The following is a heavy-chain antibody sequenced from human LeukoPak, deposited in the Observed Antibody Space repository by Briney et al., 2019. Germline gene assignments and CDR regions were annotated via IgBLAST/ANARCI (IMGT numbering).Heavy chain of an antibody. CDR3: ARVLRDSSGCWFFDY. V-gene: IGHV3-21*01. D-gene: IGHD6-19*01. Sequence: KAGGSLRLSCAASGFTFSSYSMNWVRQAPGKGLEWVSSISSSSSYIYYADSVKGRFTISRDNAKNSLYLQMNSLRAEDTAVYYCARVLRDSSGCWFFDYWGQGTLVTVSS. J-gene: IGHJ4*02. CDR1: GFTFSSYS. CDR2: ISSSSSYI.